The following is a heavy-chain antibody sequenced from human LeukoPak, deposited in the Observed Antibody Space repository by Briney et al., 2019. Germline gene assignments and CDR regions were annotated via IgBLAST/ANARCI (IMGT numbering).Heavy chain of an antibody. D-gene: IGHD3-22*01. Sequence: PAESLSLSCAASGFSFSNYAMHWVRQAPGKGLEWVAVIWYDGSNKYYADSVKGRFTISRDNSKNTLYLQMNSLRAEDTAVYYCAKGLYDSSGFRVFAWGQGTLVIVS. CDR2: IWYDGSNK. CDR3: AKGLYDSSGFRVFA. J-gene: IGHJ4*02. CDR1: GFSFSNYA. V-gene: IGHV3-33*06.